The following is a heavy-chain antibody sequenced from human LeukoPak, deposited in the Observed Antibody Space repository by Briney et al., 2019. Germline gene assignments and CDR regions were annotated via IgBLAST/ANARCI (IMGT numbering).Heavy chain of an antibody. D-gene: IGHD3-16*01. Sequence: PGGSLRLSCAASGFTVSTFAWHWVRQPPGKGLEWVAFMGTDETDIHYADSMRGRFIISRDNSRNTLSLDMSSLRVEDTAVYYCAKEPPGGWSIDLCGRGTLVSVSS. J-gene: IGHJ2*01. V-gene: IGHV3-30*02. CDR3: AKEPPGGWSIDL. CDR2: MGTDETDI. CDR1: GFTVSTFA.